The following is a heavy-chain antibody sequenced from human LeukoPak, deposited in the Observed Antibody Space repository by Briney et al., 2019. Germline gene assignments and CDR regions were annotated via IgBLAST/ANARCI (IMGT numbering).Heavy chain of an antibody. CDR1: GFSFSSHS. V-gene: IGHV3-21*01. Sequence: PGGSLRLSCAASGFSFSSHSMNWVRQAPGKGPEWVSAISTTSSYIYYADSLKGRFTISRDNAKNSLYLQMNSLRAEDTAVYYCARYGGHDAFDIWGQGTMVTVSS. CDR3: ARYGGHDAFDI. D-gene: IGHD2-15*01. J-gene: IGHJ3*02. CDR2: ISTTSSYI.